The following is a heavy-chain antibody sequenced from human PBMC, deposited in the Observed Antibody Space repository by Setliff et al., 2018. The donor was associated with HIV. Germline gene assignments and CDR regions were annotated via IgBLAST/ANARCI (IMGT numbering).Heavy chain of an antibody. Sequence: PSETLSLTCAVYGGSFSDYYWSWIRQPPGKGLEWIGEINHSGSTNYNPSLKRRVTISVDTSKNQFSLKLTSVTAADTAVYYCARGHCSGTNCYGVDYYGMDVWGRGTTVTVSS. D-gene: IGHD2-2*01. CDR1: GGSFSDYY. CDR3: ARGHCSGTNCYGVDYYGMDV. CDR2: INHSGST. V-gene: IGHV4-34*01. J-gene: IGHJ6*02.